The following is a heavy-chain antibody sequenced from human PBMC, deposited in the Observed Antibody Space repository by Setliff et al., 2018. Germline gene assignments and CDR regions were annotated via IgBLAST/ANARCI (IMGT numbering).Heavy chain of an antibody. V-gene: IGHV1-18*01. CDR1: GYTFNSFG. J-gene: IGHJ6*03. Sequence: GASVKVSCKASGYTFNSFGISWVRRAPGQGLEWIGWISPYNGNTKYAQKLQGRVTMTIDTSTSTAYVEVRRLRSDDTAVYYCARSPPNRGVGQGHYMDVWGKGTTVTVSS. CDR2: ISPYNGNT. D-gene: IGHD1-26*01. CDR3: ARSPPNRGVGQGHYMDV.